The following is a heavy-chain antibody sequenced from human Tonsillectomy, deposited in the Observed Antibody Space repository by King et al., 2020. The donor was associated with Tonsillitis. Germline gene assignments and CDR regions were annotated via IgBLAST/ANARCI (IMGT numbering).Heavy chain of an antibody. CDR2: IKPDGGDK. D-gene: IGHD6-19*01. CDR3: ARWAGRDY. V-gene: IGHV3-7*03. J-gene: IGHJ4*02. CDR1: GFSFSSPW. Sequence: VQLVESGGGLVQRGGSLRLSCAASGFTASGFSFSSPWMTWVRQAPGKGLEGVANIKPDGGDKYYVDSVKGRFSISRDNTKNSLYLQMNSLRPEDTAVYYCARWAGRDYWGQGTLVTVSS.